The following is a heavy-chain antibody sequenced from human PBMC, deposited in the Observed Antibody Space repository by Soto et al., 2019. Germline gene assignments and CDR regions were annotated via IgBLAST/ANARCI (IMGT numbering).Heavy chain of an antibody. V-gene: IGHV1-69*12. Sequence: QVQLVQSGAEVKKPGSSVKVSCKASGGTFSSYAISWVRQAPGQGLEWMGGIITIFGTANYAQKFQGRVTITADESTSTAYMELCSLRPEDTAVYYCARVLGRDFYNHLCGPWGQGTLVTVSS. CDR3: ARVLGRDFYNHLCGP. D-gene: IGHD1-20*01. J-gene: IGHJ5*02. CDR2: IITIFGTA. CDR1: GGTFSSYA.